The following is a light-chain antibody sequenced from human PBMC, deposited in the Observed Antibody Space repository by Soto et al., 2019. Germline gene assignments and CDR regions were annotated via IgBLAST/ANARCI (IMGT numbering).Light chain of an antibody. V-gene: IGLV2-14*01. CDR3: SSYTGSTPVV. J-gene: IGLJ2*01. Sequence: QSALTQPASVSGSPGQSITISCTGTSSDVGSYNYVSWYQHHPGNAPKLMIYEVSNRPSGVSDRFSGSKSGNTASLTISGLQAEDEADYYCSSYTGSTPVVFGGGTKLTVL. CDR2: EVS. CDR1: SSDVGSYNY.